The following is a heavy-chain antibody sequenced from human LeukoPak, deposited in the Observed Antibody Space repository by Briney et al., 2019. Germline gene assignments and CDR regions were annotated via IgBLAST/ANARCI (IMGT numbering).Heavy chain of an antibody. CDR1: GGSISSGSYY. Sequence: SETLSLTCTVSGGSISSGSYYWSWIRQPAGKGLEWIGRIYTSGSTNYNPSLKSRVTMSVDTSKNQFSLKLSSVTAADTAVYYCASSLSDYGDFDYWGQGTLVTVSS. J-gene: IGHJ4*02. CDR3: ASSLSDYGDFDY. CDR2: IYTSGST. D-gene: IGHD4-17*01. V-gene: IGHV4-61*02.